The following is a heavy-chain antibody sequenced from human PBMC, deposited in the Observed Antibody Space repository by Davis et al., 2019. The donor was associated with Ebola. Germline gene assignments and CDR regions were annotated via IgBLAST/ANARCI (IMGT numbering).Heavy chain of an antibody. CDR1: GFTFSGSA. V-gene: IGHV3-73*01. CDR2: IRSKANSYAT. Sequence: GESLKISCAASGFTFSGSAMHWVRQASGKGLEWVGRIRSKANSYATAYAASVKGRFTISRDDSKNTAYLQMNSLKTEDTAVYYCATGAYYGSGYYFDYWGQGTLVTVSS. CDR3: ATGAYYGSGYYFDY. D-gene: IGHD3-10*01. J-gene: IGHJ4*02.